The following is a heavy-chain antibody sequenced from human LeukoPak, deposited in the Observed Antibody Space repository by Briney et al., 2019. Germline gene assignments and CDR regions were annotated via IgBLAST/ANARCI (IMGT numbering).Heavy chain of an antibody. CDR2: INAGNGNT. CDR3: ARGKTGTTPLFDY. D-gene: IGHD1-7*01. V-gene: IGHV1-3*01. J-gene: IGHJ4*02. Sequence: AASVKVSCKASGYTFTSYAMHWVRQAPGQRLEWMGWINAGNGNTKYSQKFLGRVTITRDTSASTAYMELSSLRSEDTAVYYCARGKTGTTPLFDYWGQGTLVTVSS. CDR1: GYTFTSYA.